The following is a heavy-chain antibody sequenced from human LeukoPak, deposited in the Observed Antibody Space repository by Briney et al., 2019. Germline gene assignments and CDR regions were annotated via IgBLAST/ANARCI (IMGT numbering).Heavy chain of an antibody. D-gene: IGHD3-3*01. V-gene: IGHV1-2*06. Sequence: ASVKVSCKASGGTFSSYTISWVRQAPGQGLEWMGRINPKSGGTNYAQRFQGRVTMTRDTFISTAYMELSRLRSDDTAVYYCARDLGNNWSLDYWGQGTLVTVSS. CDR1: GGTFSSYT. CDR2: INPKSGGT. CDR3: ARDLGNNWSLDY. J-gene: IGHJ4*02.